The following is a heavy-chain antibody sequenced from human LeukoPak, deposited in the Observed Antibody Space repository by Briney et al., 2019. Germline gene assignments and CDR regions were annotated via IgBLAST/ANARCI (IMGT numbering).Heavy chain of an antibody. J-gene: IGHJ3*01. D-gene: IGHD3-22*01. V-gene: IGHV4-59*02. CDR2: VSYTGRA. Sequence: SETLSPTRTVSAPSVSVHYRSSIRQPPGERLEWIGYVSYTGRATYNPSLQSRVTISTDTSKSRFSLKLTSVTSADTAVYSCARLLDNDISGDPDTFDVWGQGTTVIVSS. CDR3: ARLLDNDISGDPDTFDV. CDR1: APSVSVHY.